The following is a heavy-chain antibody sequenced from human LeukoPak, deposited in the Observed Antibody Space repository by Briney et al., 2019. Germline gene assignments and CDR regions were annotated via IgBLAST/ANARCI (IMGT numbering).Heavy chain of an antibody. Sequence: ASLKVSCKSSGYTFSNYLIHWVRQAPGQGLEWLGWINPNNGAISSAQKFQDRLTMVRDTSINTAFMQLSGLTSDDSANYFCAREDYRLPRAYDLWGQGTTVTV. J-gene: IGHJ3*01. CDR1: GYTFSNYL. V-gene: IGHV1-2*02. D-gene: IGHD3-16*01. CDR2: INPNNGAI. CDR3: AREDYRLPRAYDL.